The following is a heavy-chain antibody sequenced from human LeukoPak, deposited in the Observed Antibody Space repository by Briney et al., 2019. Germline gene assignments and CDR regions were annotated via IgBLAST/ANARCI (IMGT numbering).Heavy chain of an antibody. J-gene: IGHJ4*02. V-gene: IGHV3-9*01. CDR2: ISWNSGSI. CDR3: AKETGYSYGFDY. D-gene: IGHD5-18*01. CDR1: GFTFDDYA. Sequence: PGRSLRLSCAASGFTFDDYAMHWVRQDPGKGLEWVSGISWNSGSIGYADSVKGRFTISRDNAKNSLYLQMNSLRAEDTALYYCAKETGYSYGFDYWGQGTLVTVSS.